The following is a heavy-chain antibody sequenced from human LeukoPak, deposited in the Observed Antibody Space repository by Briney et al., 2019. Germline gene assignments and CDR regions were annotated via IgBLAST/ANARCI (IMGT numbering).Heavy chain of an antibody. CDR2: ISSSGSTI. J-gene: IGHJ4*02. V-gene: IGHV3-48*03. CDR1: GFTFSSYE. CDR3: AKGRGYSYGDYFDY. D-gene: IGHD5-18*01. Sequence: GGSLRLSCAASGFTFSSYEMNWVRQAPGKGLEWVSYISSSGSTIYYADSVKGRFTISRDNAKSSLYLQMNSLRAEDTAVYYCAKGRGYSYGDYFDYWGQGTLVTVSS.